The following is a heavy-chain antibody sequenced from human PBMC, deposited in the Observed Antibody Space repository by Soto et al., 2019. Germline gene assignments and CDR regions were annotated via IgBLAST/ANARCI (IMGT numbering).Heavy chain of an antibody. D-gene: IGHD6-19*01. CDR2: ISGSGGST. Sequence: GGSLRLSCAASGFTFSTYSLNWVRQAPGKGLEWVSYISGSGGSTYYADSVKGRFTISSDNSKNTLYLQMNSLRAEDTAVYYCAKDLLRGGWYSSGGFAFDIWGQGTMVTVSS. J-gene: IGHJ3*02. CDR1: GFTFSTYS. CDR3: AKDLLRGGWYSSGGFAFDI. V-gene: IGHV3-23*01.